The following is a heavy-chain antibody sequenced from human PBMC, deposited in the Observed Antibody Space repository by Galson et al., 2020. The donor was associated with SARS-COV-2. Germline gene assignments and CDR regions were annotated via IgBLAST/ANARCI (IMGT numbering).Heavy chain of an antibody. CDR3: ARGPAYYYDSGGHYSRPSVPLQY. J-gene: IGHJ1*01. V-gene: IGHV4-39*07. CDR2: FYYSGST. D-gene: IGHD3-22*01. CDR1: GGSISTSSSF. Sequence: SETLSLTCTFSGGSISTSSSFWGWIRQPPGKGLEWIGGFYYSGSTYYNPSLKSRVTISLDTSKNQFSLKLTSLTASDTAVYYCARGPAYYYDSGGHYSRPSVPLQYWGQGTLVTVSA.